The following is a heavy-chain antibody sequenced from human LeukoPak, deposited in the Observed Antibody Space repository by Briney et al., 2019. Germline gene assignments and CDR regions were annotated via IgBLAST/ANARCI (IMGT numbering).Heavy chain of an antibody. CDR2: INHSGST. CDR1: GFTFSSYE. D-gene: IGHD6-19*01. J-gene: IGHJ4*02. Sequence: GSLRLSCAASGFTFSSYEMNWVRQAPGKGLEWIGEINHSGSTNYNPSLKSRVTISVDTSKNQFSLKLSSVTAADTAVYYCARDRSIAVAGPIWYWGQGTLVTVSS. CDR3: ARDRSIAVAGPIWY. V-gene: IGHV4-34*01.